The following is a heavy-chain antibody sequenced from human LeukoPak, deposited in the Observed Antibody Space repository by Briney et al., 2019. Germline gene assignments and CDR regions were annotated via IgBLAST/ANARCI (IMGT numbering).Heavy chain of an antibody. CDR2: IYYSGST. V-gene: IGHV4-59*01. Sequence: SETLSLTCTVSGGSISSYYWSWIRQPPGKGLEWIGYIYYSGSTNYNPSLKSRVTISVDTSKNQFSLKLSSVTAADTAVYYCASLKTGYSSSWGQGTLVTVFS. CDR1: GGSISSYY. CDR3: ASLKTGYSSS. J-gene: IGHJ4*02. D-gene: IGHD6-13*01.